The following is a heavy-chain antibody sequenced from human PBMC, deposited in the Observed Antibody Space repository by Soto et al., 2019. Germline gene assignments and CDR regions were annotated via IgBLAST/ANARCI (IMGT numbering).Heavy chain of an antibody. CDR1: GGSISSGDYY. CDR2: IYYSGST. Sequence: SETLSLTCTVSGGSISSGDYYWSWIRQPPGKGLEWIGYIYYSGSTYYNPSLKSRVTISVDTSKNQFSLKLSSVTAADTAVYYCARVEGIYCGGDCYLANPYFDYWGQGTLVTVSS. V-gene: IGHV4-30-4*01. J-gene: IGHJ4*02. D-gene: IGHD2-21*02. CDR3: ARVEGIYCGGDCYLANPYFDY.